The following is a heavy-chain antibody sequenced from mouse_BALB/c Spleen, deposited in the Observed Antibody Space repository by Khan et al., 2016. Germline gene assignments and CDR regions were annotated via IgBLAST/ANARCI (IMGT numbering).Heavy chain of an antibody. V-gene: IGHV9-3-1*01. CDR2: INTYSGES. Sequence: QIQLVQSGPELKKPGKTVKISCKASGYTFTNYGMNWVKQAPGKGLKWMGWINTYSGESTYADDFKGRFAFSLETSANTAYLQIDNLKNEDTATXFCAAYYRDAMDYWGQGTSVTVSS. CDR1: GYTFTNYG. CDR3: AAYYRDAMDY. J-gene: IGHJ4*01. D-gene: IGHD2-14*01.